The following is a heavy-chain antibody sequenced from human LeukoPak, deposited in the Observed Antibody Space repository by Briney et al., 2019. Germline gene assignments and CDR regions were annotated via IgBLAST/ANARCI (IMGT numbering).Heavy chain of an antibody. CDR1: GFTFGDYA. CDR3: TSPFYGSGSYSYYYYYMDV. Sequence: GGSLRLSCTASGFTFGDYAMSWVRQAPGKGLEWVGFIRSKAYGGTTEYAASVKGRFTISRDGSKSIAYLQMNSLKTEDTAVYYCTSPFYGSGSYSYYYYYMDVWGKGTTVTVSS. V-gene: IGHV3-49*04. CDR2: IRSKAYGGTT. J-gene: IGHJ6*03. D-gene: IGHD3-10*01.